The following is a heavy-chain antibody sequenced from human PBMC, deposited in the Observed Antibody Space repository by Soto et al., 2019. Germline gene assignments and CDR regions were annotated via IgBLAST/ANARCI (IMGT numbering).Heavy chain of an antibody. D-gene: IGHD3-22*01. V-gene: IGHV4-59*01. Sequence: PSETLSLTCTVSGGSISSYYWSWIRQPPGKGLEWIGYIYYSGSTNYNPSLKSRVTISVDTSKNQFSLKLRSGTGADRAVDYCARELTPWYSYDTSPYHGSFDIWGQGTMVTVSS. J-gene: IGHJ3*02. CDR3: ARELTPWYSYDTSPYHGSFDI. CDR2: IYYSGST. CDR1: GGSISSYY.